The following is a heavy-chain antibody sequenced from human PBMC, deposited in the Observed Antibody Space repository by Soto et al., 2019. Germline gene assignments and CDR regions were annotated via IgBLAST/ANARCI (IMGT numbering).Heavy chain of an antibody. V-gene: IGHV1-69*08. CDR1: GGTFSSYT. D-gene: IGHD6-19*01. Sequence: QVQLVQSGAEVKKPGSSVKVSCKASGGTFSSYTISWVRQAPGQGLEWMGRIIPILGIANYAKKFQGRVTMTADKSTSTAYMELSSLRSEDTAVYYCARDYSGSGWYSFDYWGQGTLVTVSS. CDR2: IIPILGIA. J-gene: IGHJ4*02. CDR3: ARDYSGSGWYSFDY.